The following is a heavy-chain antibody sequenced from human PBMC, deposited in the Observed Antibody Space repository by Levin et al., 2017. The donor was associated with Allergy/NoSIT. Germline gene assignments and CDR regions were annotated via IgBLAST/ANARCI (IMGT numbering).Heavy chain of an antibody. CDR2: IKQDGSEK. J-gene: IGHJ4*02. D-gene: IGHD6-13*01. V-gene: IGHV3-7*01. Sequence: PGGSLRLSCAASGFTFSSYWMSWVRQAPGKGLEWVANIKQDGSEKYYVDSVKGRFTISRDNAKNSLYLQMNSVRGEDTAVYYCARLAYSSSWYYFDYWGQGPLVTVSS. CDR3: ARLAYSSSWYYFDY. CDR1: GFTFSSYW.